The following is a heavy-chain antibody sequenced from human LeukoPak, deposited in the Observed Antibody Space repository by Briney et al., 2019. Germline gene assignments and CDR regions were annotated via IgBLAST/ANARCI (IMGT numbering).Heavy chain of an antibody. V-gene: IGHV1-2*04. J-gene: IGHJ4*02. CDR1: GYSFTGYY. Sequence: ASVKVSCKASGYSFTGYYIHWVRQAPGQGLEWMGWINPNSGGTKYVQKFQGWVTMTRDTSIGAAFMELNRLRADDTAVYVCARDRAGSTTSFDYWGEGTLVTVSS. CDR3: ARDRAGSTTSFDY. D-gene: IGHD1-1*01. CDR2: INPNSGGT.